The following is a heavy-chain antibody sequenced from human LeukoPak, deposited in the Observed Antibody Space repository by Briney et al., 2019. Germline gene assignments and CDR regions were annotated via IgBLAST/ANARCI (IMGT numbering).Heavy chain of an antibody. CDR3: ARRLDRSGFSGY. Sequence: PGGSLRLSCAASGFTFSSYWMSLVRQAPGKGLEWVANIKQDGSDQYYVDSVKGRFTISRDNAKNSLYLQMNSLRAEDTAIYYCARRLDRSGFSGYWGQGTLVTVSS. CDR2: IKQDGSDQ. V-gene: IGHV3-7*01. J-gene: IGHJ4*02. CDR1: GFTFSSYW. D-gene: IGHD3-10*01.